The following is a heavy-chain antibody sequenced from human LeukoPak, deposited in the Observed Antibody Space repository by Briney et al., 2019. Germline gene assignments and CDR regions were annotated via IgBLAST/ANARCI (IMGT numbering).Heavy chain of an antibody. CDR1: GYTLTELS. CDR3: ATDLGGSGSYYNTFDY. J-gene: IGHJ4*02. V-gene: IGHV1-24*01. D-gene: IGHD3-10*01. Sequence: ASVKVSCKVSGYTLTELSMHWLRQAPGKGLEWMGGFDPEDGETIYAQKFQGRVTMTEDTSTDTAYMELSSLRSEDTAVYYCATDLGGSGSYYNTFDYWGQGTLVTVSS. CDR2: FDPEDGET.